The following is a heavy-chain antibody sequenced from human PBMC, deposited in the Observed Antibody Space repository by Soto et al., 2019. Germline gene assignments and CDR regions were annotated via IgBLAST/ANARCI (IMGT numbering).Heavy chain of an antibody. CDR2: IKSRADGGTA. V-gene: IGHV3-15*01. J-gene: IGHJ4*02. CDR1: GFTFSNAW. D-gene: IGHD3-16*01. CDR3: ATLGGNLGAFDY. Sequence: GGSLRLSCAASGFTFSNAWMSWVSQAPGKGLEWVGRIKSRADGGTADHAAPVKGRFAISRDDSKNTLYLQMNSLKTEDTAVYYCATLGGNLGAFDYWGQGTLVTVSS.